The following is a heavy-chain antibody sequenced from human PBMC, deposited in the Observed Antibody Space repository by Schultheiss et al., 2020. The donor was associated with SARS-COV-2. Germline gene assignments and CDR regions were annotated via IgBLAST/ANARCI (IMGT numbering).Heavy chain of an antibody. Sequence: GGSLRLSCTASGFTFGDYAMSWVRQAPGKGLEYVSAISSNGGSTYYANSVKGRFTISRDNSKNTLYLQMGSLRAEDMAVYYCAREVSGSYSIWGQGTMVTVSS. CDR2: ISSNGGST. CDR1: GFTFGDYA. CDR3: AREVSGSYSI. V-gene: IGHV3-64*01. J-gene: IGHJ3*02. D-gene: IGHD1-26*01.